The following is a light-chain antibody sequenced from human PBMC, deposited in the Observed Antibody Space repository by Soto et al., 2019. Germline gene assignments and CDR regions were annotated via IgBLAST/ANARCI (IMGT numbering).Light chain of an antibody. CDR3: QQYNSYSGYT. J-gene: IGKJ2*01. V-gene: IGKV1-5*01. CDR2: DAS. CDR1: QSISSW. Sequence: DIQMTQSPSTLSASVGDRVTITCRASQSISSWLAWYQQKPGKAPKLLIYDASSLESGVPSRFSGSGSGTEFTLTISTLQPDVFATCYRQQYNSYSGYTFGQGTKLEIK.